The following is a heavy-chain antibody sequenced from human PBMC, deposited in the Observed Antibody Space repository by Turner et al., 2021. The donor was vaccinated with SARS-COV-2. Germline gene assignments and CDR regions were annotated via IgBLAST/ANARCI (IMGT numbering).Heavy chain of an antibody. D-gene: IGHD1-26*01. J-gene: IGHJ4*02. CDR1: GFTFSSYA. CDR3: ARGFSGNYYYFDY. V-gene: IGHV3-30-3*01. CDR2: ISYDGSNK. Sequence: QGQLVESGGGVVQPGRSLRLSCAASGFTFSSYAMHWVRQAPGKGLEWVAVISYDGSNKYYADSVKGRFTISRDNSKNTLYLQMNSLRAEDTAVYYCARGFSGNYYYFDYWGQGTLVTVSS.